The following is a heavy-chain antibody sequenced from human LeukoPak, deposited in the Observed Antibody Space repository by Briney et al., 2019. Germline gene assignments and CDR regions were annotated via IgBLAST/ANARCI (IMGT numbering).Heavy chain of an antibody. D-gene: IGHD3-10*02. Sequence: SETLSLTCTVSGGSISNYHWNWIRQSAGRGLEWIGRIYISESTNYNPSLKSRVTMSLDRSKNQVSLRLNSVTAADTAVYYCASIFGESPRYYGMDVWGQGTTVTVSS. CDR3: ASIFGESPRYYGMDV. J-gene: IGHJ6*02. CDR2: IYISEST. CDR1: GGSISNYH. V-gene: IGHV4-4*07.